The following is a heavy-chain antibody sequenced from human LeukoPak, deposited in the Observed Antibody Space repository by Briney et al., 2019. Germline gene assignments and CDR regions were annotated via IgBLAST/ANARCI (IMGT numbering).Heavy chain of an antibody. CDR2: DNPDGTDT. CDR1: GFTLSNYW. J-gene: IGHJ4*02. D-gene: IGHD2/OR15-2a*01. CDR3: AKIWASYYFDY. Sequence: GGSLRLSCVASGFTLSNYWMHWVRHAPGKGLVWVSRDNPDGTDTTYADSVRGRFTISRDNAKNTLYLQMSSLRAEDTAVYYCAKIWASYYFDYWGQGTLVTVSS. V-gene: IGHV3-74*01.